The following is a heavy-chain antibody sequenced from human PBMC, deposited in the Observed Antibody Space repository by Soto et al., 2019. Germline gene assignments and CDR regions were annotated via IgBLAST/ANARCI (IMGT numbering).Heavy chain of an antibody. CDR1: GYTFSSFG. CDR3: ASSTFDYGDYVFDP. J-gene: IGHJ5*02. CDR2: ISSYNDDK. D-gene: IGHD4-17*01. V-gene: IGHV1-18*01. Sequence: ASVKVSCKTTGYTFSSFGVSWVRQAPGHGLEWVGWISSYNDDKKYAQKFQGRVTITKDTSTNTAYMELRSLTSDDTAVYYCASSTFDYGDYVFDPWGQGTLVTVSS.